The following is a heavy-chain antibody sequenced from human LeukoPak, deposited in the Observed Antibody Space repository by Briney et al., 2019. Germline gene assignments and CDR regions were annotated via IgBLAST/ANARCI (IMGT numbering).Heavy chain of an antibody. V-gene: IGHV4-4*02. J-gene: IGHJ4*02. CDR2: INHSGST. CDR3: ARGGRSSGWYYFDY. CDR1: SGSIFSSNW. Sequence: SETLSLTCAVSSGSIFSSNWWSWVRQPPGKGLEWIGEINHSGSTNYNPSLKSRVTISVDTSKNQFSLKLSSVTAADTAVYYCARGGRSSGWYYFDYWGQGTLVTVSS. D-gene: IGHD6-19*01.